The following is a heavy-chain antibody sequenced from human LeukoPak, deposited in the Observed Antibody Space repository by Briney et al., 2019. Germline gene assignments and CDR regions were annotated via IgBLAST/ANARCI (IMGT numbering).Heavy chain of an antibody. V-gene: IGHV4-59*01. CDR3: ATYPFRGDTHYFDY. CDR1: GGSISSYY. Sequence: TSETLSLTCTVSGGSISSYYWSWIRQPPGKGLEWIAYIYYSGSTNYNPSLKSRVTISLDTSKNQLSLKLTSVTAADTAVYYCATYPFRGDTHYFDYWGQGTLVTVSS. D-gene: IGHD3-10*01. CDR2: IYYSGST. J-gene: IGHJ4*02.